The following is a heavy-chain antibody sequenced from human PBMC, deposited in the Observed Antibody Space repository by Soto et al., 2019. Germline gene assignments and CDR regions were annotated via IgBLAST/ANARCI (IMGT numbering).Heavy chain of an antibody. J-gene: IGHJ6*03. CDR3: ARRQRGQYYYDMDV. V-gene: IGHV4-59*01. CDR2: LHYTGNT. Sequence: KTSETLSLTCTVSGGFISGYYWNWIRQPPGKGLEWIGYLHYTGNTNYNSSLKNRVTISVDTSKNQFSLNLYSVTAADTAVYYCARRQRGQYYYDMDVWGKGTTVTVSS. CDR1: GGFISGYY.